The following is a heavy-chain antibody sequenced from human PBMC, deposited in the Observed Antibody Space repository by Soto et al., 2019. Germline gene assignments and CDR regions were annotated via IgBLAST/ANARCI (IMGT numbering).Heavy chain of an antibody. J-gene: IGHJ5*01. CDR3: ARSTRRGYYNGRWFDP. V-gene: IGHV1-18*01. D-gene: IGHD3-9*01. Sequence: ASVKVSCKASGYIFTNYGISWVRQAPGQGLEWVGWISTDSANTDSEERLQGRLTMTTDTSTTTAYMELRGLRSDDTAVYYCARSTRRGYYNGRWFDPWGQGTLVTVPQ. CDR2: ISTDSANT. CDR1: GYIFTNYG.